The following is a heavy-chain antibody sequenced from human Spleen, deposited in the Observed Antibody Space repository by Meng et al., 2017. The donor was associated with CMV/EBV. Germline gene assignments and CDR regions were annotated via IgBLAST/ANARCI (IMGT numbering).Heavy chain of an antibody. Sequence: ETLSLTCAASGFTFSSYWMHWVRQAPGKGLVWVSRINSDGSSTSYADSVKGRFTISRDNAKNSLYLQMNSLRAEDTAVYYCARDPGQSSDAFDIWGQGTMVTVSS. J-gene: IGHJ3*02. CDR3: ARDPGQSSDAFDI. CDR1: GFTFSSYW. V-gene: IGHV3-74*01. CDR2: INSDGSST. D-gene: IGHD3-10*01.